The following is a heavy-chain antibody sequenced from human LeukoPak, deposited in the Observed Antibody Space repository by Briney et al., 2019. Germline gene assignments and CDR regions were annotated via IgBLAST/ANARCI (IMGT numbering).Heavy chain of an antibody. J-gene: IGHJ4*02. CDR2: ISSSYTI. CDR3: ARMYYYRSNGGYYFDY. D-gene: IGHD3-22*01. V-gene: IGHV3-11*01. CDR1: GFTFSDYY. Sequence: GGSLRFSCAASGFTFSDYYMSWIRQAPGKGLEWVSFISSSYTIYYADSVKGRFTISRDNAKNSLYLQMNSLRAEDTAVYYCARMYYYRSNGGYYFDYWGQGTLVTVSS.